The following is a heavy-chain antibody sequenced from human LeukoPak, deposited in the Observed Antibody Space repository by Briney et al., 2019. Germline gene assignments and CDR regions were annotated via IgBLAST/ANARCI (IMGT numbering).Heavy chain of an antibody. D-gene: IGHD5-12*01. J-gene: IGHJ4*02. V-gene: IGHV3-30*18. CDR3: AKDQDVDIVATPDY. CDR1: GFTFSSYG. Sequence: PGRSLRLSCAASGFTFSSYGMHWVRQAPGKGLEWVAVISYDGSNKYYADSVKGRFTISRDNSKNTLYLQMNSLRAEDTAVYYCAKDQDVDIVATPDYWSQGTLVTVSS. CDR2: ISYDGSNK.